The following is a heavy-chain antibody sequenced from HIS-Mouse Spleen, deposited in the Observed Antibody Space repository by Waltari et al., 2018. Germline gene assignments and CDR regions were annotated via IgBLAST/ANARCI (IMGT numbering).Heavy chain of an antibody. CDR2: IYYSGST. CDR1: GGSISSSSYY. Sequence: QLQLQESGPGLVKPSETLSLPCPVSGGSISSSSYYWGWIRQPPGKGLGWIGSIYYSGSTYYNPSLKSRVTISVDTSKNQFSLKLSSVTAADTAVYYCAREIPYSSSWYDWYFDLWGRGTLVTVSS. D-gene: IGHD6-13*01. V-gene: IGHV4-39*07. CDR3: AREIPYSSSWYDWYFDL. J-gene: IGHJ2*01.